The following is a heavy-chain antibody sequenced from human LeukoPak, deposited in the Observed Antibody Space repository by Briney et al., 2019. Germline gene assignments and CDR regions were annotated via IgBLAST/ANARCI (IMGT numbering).Heavy chain of an antibody. CDR1: GGSISSYY. Sequence: SETLSLTCTVSGGSISSYYWSWIRQPAGKGLEWIGRIYTSGSTNYNPSLKSRVTMSVDTSKNQFSLKLSSVTAADTAVYYYARVYGSGSYYNGYYYYYMDVWGKGTTVTISS. J-gene: IGHJ6*03. V-gene: IGHV4-4*07. D-gene: IGHD3-10*01. CDR2: IYTSGST. CDR3: ARVYGSGSYYNGYYYYYMDV.